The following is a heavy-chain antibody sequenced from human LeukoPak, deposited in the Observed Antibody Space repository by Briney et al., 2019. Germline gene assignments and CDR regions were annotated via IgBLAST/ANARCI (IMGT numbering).Heavy chain of an antibody. J-gene: IGHJ4*02. Sequence: RGESLKISCKGSGYSFPNSWIGWVRQMPGKGLEWVGSVYLGDSDTRYSPSFQGQVTISVDKSISTAYLQWSSLKASDTAIYYCARLGQCTSSWNKWDYFDYWGQGTQVTVSS. CDR1: GYSFPNSW. CDR2: VYLGDSDT. D-gene: IGHD6-13*01. V-gene: IGHV5-51*01. CDR3: ARLGQCTSSWNKWDYFDY.